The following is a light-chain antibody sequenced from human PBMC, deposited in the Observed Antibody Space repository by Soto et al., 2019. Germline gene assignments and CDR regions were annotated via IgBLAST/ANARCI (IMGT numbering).Light chain of an antibody. CDR1: SSDVGGYNH. V-gene: IGLV2-14*01. Sequence: SVLTQPPSVSGAPGQSITISCTGTSSDVGGYNHVSWYQIHPGKAPKLIIYEVTSRPSGVSYRFSGSKSGNSASLTISGLQAEDEADYYCSSYASSSSYVFGGGTKVTVL. CDR2: EVT. J-gene: IGLJ1*01. CDR3: SSYASSSSYV.